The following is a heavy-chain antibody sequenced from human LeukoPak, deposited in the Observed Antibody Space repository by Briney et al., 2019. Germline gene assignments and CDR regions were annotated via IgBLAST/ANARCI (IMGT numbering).Heavy chain of an antibody. CDR2: INHSGST. D-gene: IGHD3-10*01. V-gene: IGHV4-34*01. J-gene: IGHJ3*02. CDR3: ARGRDYYGSGSPANDAFDI. Sequence: PSETLSLTCAVYGGSFSGYYWSWIRQPPGKGLEWIGEINHSGSTNYNPSLKSRVTISVDTSKNQFSLELSSVTAADTAVYYCARGRDYYGSGSPANDAFDIWGQGTMVTVSS. CDR1: GGSFSGYY.